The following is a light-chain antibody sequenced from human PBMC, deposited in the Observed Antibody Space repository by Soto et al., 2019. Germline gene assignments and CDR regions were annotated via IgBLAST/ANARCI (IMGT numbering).Light chain of an antibody. CDR2: SAS. CDR1: ERINNY. CDR3: QKSYTTPLN. V-gene: IGKV1-39*01. Sequence: DIQMTPSPSSLSASVVYIVTITCRASERINNYLNWYQQKPGRAPKLLIYSASSLQSGIPSRFSGSRSGPDFTLTISSLQPEDLATYYCQKSYTTPLNCGGGNKGAIK. J-gene: IGKJ4*01.